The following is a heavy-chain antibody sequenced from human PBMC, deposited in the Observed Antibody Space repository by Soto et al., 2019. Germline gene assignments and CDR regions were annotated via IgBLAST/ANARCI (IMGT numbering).Heavy chain of an antibody. CDR2: ISGSGGST. V-gene: IGHV3-23*01. CDR3: AKDRYGDYS. J-gene: IGHJ4*02. CDR1: GFTFTSYA. Sequence: EVQLLESGGGLIQPGGSLRLSCAASGFTFTSYAMSWVRQAPGKGLEWVSAISGSGGSTYYANSVKGRFTISRDNSKSTLYLQMNSLRAEDTAIYYWAKDRYGDYSWGQGTLVTVSS. D-gene: IGHD4-17*01.